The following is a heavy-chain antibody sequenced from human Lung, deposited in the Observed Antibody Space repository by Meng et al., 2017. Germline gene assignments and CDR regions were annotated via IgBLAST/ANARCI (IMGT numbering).Heavy chain of an antibody. Sequence: EVQLVESGGGLVQPGGALRVACAASGFTFSSYSMNWVRQAPGKGLEWVSSISSSPTYADSVKGRFTISRDNAENSLYLQMNSLRVEDTAVYFCARGRVVVSATPSDYWGQGTLVTVSS. V-gene: IGHV3-21*01. CDR3: ARGRVVVSATPSDY. CDR1: GFTFSSYS. D-gene: IGHD2-15*01. J-gene: IGHJ4*02. CDR2: ISSSPT.